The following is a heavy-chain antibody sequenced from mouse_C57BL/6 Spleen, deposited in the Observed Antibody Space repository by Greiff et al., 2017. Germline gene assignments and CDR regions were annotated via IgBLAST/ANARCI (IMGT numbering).Heavy chain of an antibody. CDR1: GFTFSDYG. CDR2: ISSGSSTI. V-gene: IGHV5-17*01. CDR3: ARGPYYYGSSYVGYFDV. J-gene: IGHJ1*03. Sequence: EVQVVESGGGLVKPGGSLKLSCAASGFTFSDYGMHWVRQAPEKGLEWVAYISSGSSTIYYADTVKGRFTISRDNAKNTLFLQMTSLRSEDTAMYYCARGPYYYGSSYVGYFDVWGTGTTVTVSS. D-gene: IGHD1-1*01.